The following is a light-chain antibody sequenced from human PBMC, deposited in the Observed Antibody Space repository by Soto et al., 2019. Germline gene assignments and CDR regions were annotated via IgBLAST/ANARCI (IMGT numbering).Light chain of an antibody. CDR2: DVS. J-gene: IGLJ1*01. V-gene: IGLV2-14*01. Sequence: QSVLTQPASVSGSPGQSITISCTGTSSDVGNYNYVSWYQQHPGKAPKLMIYDVSNRPSGVSNRFSGSKFGNTASLTISGLQVEDETDYSCSSYTSSSPYVFGTGTKVTVL. CDR3: SSYTSSSPYV. CDR1: SSDVGNYNY.